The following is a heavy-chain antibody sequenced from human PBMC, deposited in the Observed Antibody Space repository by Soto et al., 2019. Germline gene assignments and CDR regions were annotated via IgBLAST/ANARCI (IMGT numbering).Heavy chain of an antibody. CDR1: GGTFSSYA. V-gene: IGHV1-69*13. Sequence: SVKVSCKASGGTFSSYAISWVRQAPGQGLEWVGGIIPIFGTANYAQKFQGRVTITADESTSTAYMELSSLRSEDTAVYYCARGGAVAGGAFDIWGQGTMVTVSS. CDR3: ARGGAVAGGAFDI. D-gene: IGHD6-19*01. CDR2: IIPIFGTA. J-gene: IGHJ3*02.